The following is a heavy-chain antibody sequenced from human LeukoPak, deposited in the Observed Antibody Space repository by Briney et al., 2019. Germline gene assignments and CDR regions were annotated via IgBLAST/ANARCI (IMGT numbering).Heavy chain of an antibody. V-gene: IGHV1-69*01. CDR2: IIPIFGTA. CDR1: GGTFSSYA. D-gene: IGHD2-2*01. CDR3: ARGLGCSSTSCPPNWFDP. J-gene: IGHJ5*02. Sequence: SVKVSCKASGGTFSSYAISWVRQAPGQGLEWMGGIIPIFGTANYAQKFQGRVTITADESTSTACMELSSLRSEDTAVYYCARGLGCSSTSCPPNWFDPWGQGTLVTVSS.